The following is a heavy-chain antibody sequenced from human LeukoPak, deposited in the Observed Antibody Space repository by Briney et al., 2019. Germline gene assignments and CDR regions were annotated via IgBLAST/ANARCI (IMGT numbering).Heavy chain of an antibody. J-gene: IGHJ3*02. Sequence: ASVKVSCKASGYTFTSYYMHWVRQARGQGLEGMGIINPSGGSTSYAQKFQGRVTMTRDTSTSPVYMQLSSLRSEDTAVYHCASLSFGGGDEEADAFDIWGQGTMVTVSS. CDR2: INPSGGST. CDR1: GYTFTSYY. D-gene: IGHD2-21*01. CDR3: ASLSFGGGDEEADAFDI. V-gene: IGHV1-46*01.